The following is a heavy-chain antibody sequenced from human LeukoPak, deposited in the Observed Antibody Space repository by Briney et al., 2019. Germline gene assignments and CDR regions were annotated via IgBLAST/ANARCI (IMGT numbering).Heavy chain of an antibody. Sequence: PGGSLRLSCAASGFTFSTYEMNWVRQAPGKGLESVSSISTNGRSTYYADSVKGRFTISRDNSKNTLYLQLSSLRAEDTALYYCVKDYYDSSGLYYFDYWGQGTLVTVSS. J-gene: IGHJ4*02. CDR1: GFTFSTYE. V-gene: IGHV3-64D*06. CDR3: VKDYYDSSGLYYFDY. CDR2: ISTNGRST. D-gene: IGHD3-22*01.